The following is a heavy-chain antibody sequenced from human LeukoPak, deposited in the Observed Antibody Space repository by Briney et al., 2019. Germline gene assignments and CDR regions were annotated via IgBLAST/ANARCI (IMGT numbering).Heavy chain of an antibody. Sequence: ASVKVSCKASGYTFTRYGITWVRQAPGQGLEWMGWISVYNSNTKYAQKLQGRVTMTTETSAITAYMELRSLRSDDTAVYYCARDYSRGDPDYWGQGTLVTVSS. CDR1: GYTFTRYG. CDR2: ISVYNSNT. D-gene: IGHD3-22*01. J-gene: IGHJ4*02. CDR3: ARDYSRGDPDY. V-gene: IGHV1-18*01.